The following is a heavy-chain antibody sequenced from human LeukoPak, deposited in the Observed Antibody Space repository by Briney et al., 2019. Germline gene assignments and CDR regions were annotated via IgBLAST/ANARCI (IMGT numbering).Heavy chain of an antibody. CDR2: IIPIFGTA. Sequence: ASVKVSCKASGGTFSSYAISWVRQAPGQGLEWLGGIIPIFGTANYAQKFQGRVTITADESTSTAYMELSSLRSEDTAVHYCARVPGYSYDPPFDYWGQGTLVTVSS. CDR1: GGTFSSYA. CDR3: ARVPGYSYDPPFDY. D-gene: IGHD5-18*01. V-gene: IGHV1-69*13. J-gene: IGHJ4*02.